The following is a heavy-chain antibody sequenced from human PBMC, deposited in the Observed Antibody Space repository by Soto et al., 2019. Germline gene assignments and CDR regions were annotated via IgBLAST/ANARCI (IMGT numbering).Heavy chain of an antibody. CDR3: ARGCISTSCQYSRGFDY. D-gene: IGHD2-2*01. Sequence: QVQLVQSGAEVKKPGSSVKVSCKASGGTFSSYAISWVRQAPGQGLEWMGGIIPIFGTANYAQKFQGRVTITADESTSTAYMELSSLRSEDTAVYCCARGCISTSCQYSRGFDYWGQGTLVTVSS. CDR2: IIPIFGTA. J-gene: IGHJ4*02. V-gene: IGHV1-69*12. CDR1: GGTFSSYA.